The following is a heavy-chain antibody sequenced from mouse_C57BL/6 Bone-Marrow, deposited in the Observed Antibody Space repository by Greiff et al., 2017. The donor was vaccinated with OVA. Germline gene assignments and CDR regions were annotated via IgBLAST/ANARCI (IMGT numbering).Heavy chain of an antibody. V-gene: IGHV1-74*01. CDR2: IHPSDSDT. CDR1: GYTFTSYW. J-gene: IGHJ4*01. Sequence: VKLVESGAELVKPGASVKVSCKASGYTFTSYWMHWVKQRPGQGLEWIGRIHPSDSDTNYNQKFKGKATLTVDKSSSTAYMQISSLTSEDSAVYYCARGGDYDVDYAMDYWGQGTSVTVSS. D-gene: IGHD2-4*01. CDR3: ARGGDYDVDYAMDY.